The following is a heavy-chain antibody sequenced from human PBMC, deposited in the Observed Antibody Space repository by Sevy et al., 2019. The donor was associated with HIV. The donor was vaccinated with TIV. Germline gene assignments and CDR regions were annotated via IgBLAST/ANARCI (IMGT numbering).Heavy chain of an antibody. CDR3: ARDYYDSSGFYYNRPFYYLDY. J-gene: IGHJ4*02. CDR2: SSAYNGNT. V-gene: IGHV1-18*01. CDR1: GYTFTSYG. D-gene: IGHD3-22*01. Sequence: ASVKVSCKASGYTFTSYGVSWVRQAPGQGLEWLGWSSAYNGNTNYAQHVQGRVTMTTDTSTSTAYMEQRSLRSDDTAVYYCARDYYDSSGFYYNRPFYYLDYWGQGTLVTVSS.